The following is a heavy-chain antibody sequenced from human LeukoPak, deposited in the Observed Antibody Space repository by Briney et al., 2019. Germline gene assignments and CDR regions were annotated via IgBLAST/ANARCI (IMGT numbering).Heavy chain of an antibody. CDR1: GFTFSSYA. CDR3: ARDLRGGPIGGFDY. J-gene: IGHJ4*02. V-gene: IGHV3-33*08. Sequence: QPGGSLRLSCAASGFTFSSYAMSWVRQAPGKGLEWVAVIWYDGSNKYYADSVKGRFTISRDNSKNTLYLQMNSLRAEDTAVYYCARDLRGGPIGGFDYWGQGTLVTVSS. D-gene: IGHD2-15*01. CDR2: IWYDGSNK.